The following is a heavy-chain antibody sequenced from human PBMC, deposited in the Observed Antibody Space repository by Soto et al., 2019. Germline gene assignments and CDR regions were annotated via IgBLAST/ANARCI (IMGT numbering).Heavy chain of an antibody. V-gene: IGHV4-39*01. CDR2: IYYSGST. CDR1: GGSISGGTYY. J-gene: IGHJ4*02. Sequence: XATLSLTCTVSGGSISGGTYYWGWIRQPPGKGLEWIGSIYYSGSTYYNPSLKSRVTISVDTSKNQFSLKLSSVTAADTAVYYCARIAYCGTDCYALDYWGQGSLVTVSS. D-gene: IGHD2-21*02. CDR3: ARIAYCGTDCYALDY.